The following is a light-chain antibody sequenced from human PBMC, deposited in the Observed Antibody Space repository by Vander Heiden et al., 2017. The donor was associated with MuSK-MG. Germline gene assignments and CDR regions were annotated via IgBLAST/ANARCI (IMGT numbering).Light chain of an antibody. V-gene: IGLV3-21*04. CDR2: YDS. J-gene: IGLJ2*01. CDR1: NIGSKS. CDR3: QVWDSSSDQLV. Sequence: SSVLPQPPSVTLAPGKTARITCGGNNIGSKSVHWYQQKPGQAPVRGIEYDSDRPSGIPERFSGSNSGKKATLTISRVEAGDEADDDCQVWDSSSDQLVFGGGTKLTVL.